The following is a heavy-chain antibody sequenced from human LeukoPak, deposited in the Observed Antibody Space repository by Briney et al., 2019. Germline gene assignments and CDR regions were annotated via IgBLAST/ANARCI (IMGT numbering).Heavy chain of an antibody. V-gene: IGHV4-34*01. CDR3: ARRGLYYYDSSGYHN. D-gene: IGHD3-22*01. J-gene: IGHJ4*02. Sequence: SETLSLTCAVYGGSFSGYYWSWIRQPPGKGLEWIGEINHSGSTNYNPSLKSRVTISVDTSKNQFSLKLSSVTAADTAVYYCARRGLYYYDSSGYHNWGQGTLVTVSS. CDR1: GGSFSGYY. CDR2: INHSGST.